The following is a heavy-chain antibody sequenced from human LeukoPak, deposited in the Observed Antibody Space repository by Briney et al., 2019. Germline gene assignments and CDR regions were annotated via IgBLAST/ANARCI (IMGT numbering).Heavy chain of an antibody. J-gene: IGHJ2*01. CDR2: IYYSGST. D-gene: IGHD2-2*01. Sequence: SSETLSLTCTVSGGSISSGDYYWSWIRQPPGKGLEWIGYIYYSGSTYYHPSLKSRVTISVDTSKNQFSLKLSSVTAADTAVYYCARVLVVVVPAASHYWYFDLWGRGTLVTVSS. V-gene: IGHV4-30-4*01. CDR1: GGSISSGDYY. CDR3: ARVLVVVVPAASHYWYFDL.